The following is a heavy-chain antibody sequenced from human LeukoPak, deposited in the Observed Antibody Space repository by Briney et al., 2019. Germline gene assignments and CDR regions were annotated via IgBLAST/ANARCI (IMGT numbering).Heavy chain of an antibody. Sequence: ASVKVSCKASGYTFTGYYMHWVRQAPGQGLEWMGWINPNSGGTNDAQKFQGRVTMTRDTSISTAYMELSRLRSDDTAVYYCARVAYYYDSSGPFDYWGQGTLVTVSS. D-gene: IGHD3-22*01. J-gene: IGHJ4*02. CDR2: INPNSGGT. CDR3: ARVAYYYDSSGPFDY. V-gene: IGHV1-2*02. CDR1: GYTFTGYY.